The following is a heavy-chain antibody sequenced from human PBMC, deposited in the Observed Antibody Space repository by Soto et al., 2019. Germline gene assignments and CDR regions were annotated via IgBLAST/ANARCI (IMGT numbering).Heavy chain of an antibody. D-gene: IGHD4-17*01. CDR3: ARDQGAYGDYVVY. V-gene: IGHV4-31*03. CDR1: GGSISSGGYY. Sequence: SETLSLTCTVSGGSISSGGYYWSWIRQHPGKGLEWIGYIYYSGSTYYNPSLKSRVTISVDTSKNQFSLKLSSVTAADTAVYYCARDQGAYGDYVVYWGQGTLVTVSS. J-gene: IGHJ4*02. CDR2: IYYSGST.